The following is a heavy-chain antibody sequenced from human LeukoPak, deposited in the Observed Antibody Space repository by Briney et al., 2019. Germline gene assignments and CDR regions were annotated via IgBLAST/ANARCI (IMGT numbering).Heavy chain of an antibody. CDR3: ARGGIVVVVAARTYAFDI. D-gene: IGHD2-15*01. V-gene: IGHV1-69*13. CDR1: GGTFSSYA. Sequence: ASVKVSCKASGGTFSSYAISWVRQAPGQGLEWMGEIIPIFGTANYAQKFQGRVTITADESTSTAYMELSSLRSEDTAVYYCARGGIVVVVAARTYAFDIWGQGTMVTVSS. CDR2: IIPIFGTA. J-gene: IGHJ3*02.